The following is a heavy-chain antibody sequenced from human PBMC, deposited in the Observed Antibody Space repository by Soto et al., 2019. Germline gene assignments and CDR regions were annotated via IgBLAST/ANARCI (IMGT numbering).Heavy chain of an antibody. CDR3: ARTWIPRGYSYSWEDY. D-gene: IGHD5-18*01. J-gene: IGHJ4*02. Sequence: GGSLRLSCEASGFTFSNYAMSWVRQAPGKGLEWVSAISGGGAAPYYVDSVKGRFTISRDNAKNSLYLQMNSLRAEDTAVYYCARTWIPRGYSYSWEDYWGQGTLVTVSS. CDR2: ISGGGAAP. V-gene: IGHV3-23*01. CDR1: GFTFSNYA.